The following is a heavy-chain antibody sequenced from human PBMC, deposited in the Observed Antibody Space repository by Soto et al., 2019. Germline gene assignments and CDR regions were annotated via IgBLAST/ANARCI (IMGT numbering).Heavy chain of an antibody. J-gene: IGHJ4*02. Sequence: SETLSLTCTVSGGSISSSSYYWGWIRQPPGKGLEWIGSIYYSGSTYYNPSLKSRVTISVDTSKNQFSLKLSSVTAADTAVYYCANDPYGDTHYWGQGTLVTVSS. CDR3: ANDPYGDTHY. V-gene: IGHV4-39*01. CDR2: IYYSGST. D-gene: IGHD4-17*01. CDR1: GGSISSSSYY.